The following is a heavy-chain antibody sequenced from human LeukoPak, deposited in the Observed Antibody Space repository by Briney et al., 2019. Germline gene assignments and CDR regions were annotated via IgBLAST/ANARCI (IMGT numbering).Heavy chain of an antibody. CDR3: AKDGPLRYFDWLLPDY. CDR2: ISGSGGST. CDR1: GFTFSSYA. V-gene: IGHV3-23*01. D-gene: IGHD3-9*01. Sequence: GGSLRLSCAASGFTFSSYAMSWVRQAPEKGLEWVSAISGSGGSTYYADSVKGRFTISRDNSKNTLYLQMNSLRAEDTAVYYCAKDGPLRYFDWLLPDYWGQGTLVTVSS. J-gene: IGHJ4*02.